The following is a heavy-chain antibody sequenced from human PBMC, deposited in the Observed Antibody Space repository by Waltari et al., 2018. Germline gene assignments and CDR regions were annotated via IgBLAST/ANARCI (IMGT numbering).Heavy chain of an antibody. CDR1: GFTFSSYS. CDR2: ISRSSSTI. Sequence: EVQLVESGGGLVQPGGSLRLSCAASGFTFSSYSMNWVRQAPGKGLEWVSYISRSSSTIYYAASVKGRFTISRDNAKNSLYLQMNSLRAEDTAVYYCAREREDIVLMVYASGGYYYGMDVWGQGTTVTVSS. CDR3: AREREDIVLMVYASGGYYYGMDV. J-gene: IGHJ6*02. D-gene: IGHD2-8*01. V-gene: IGHV3-48*01.